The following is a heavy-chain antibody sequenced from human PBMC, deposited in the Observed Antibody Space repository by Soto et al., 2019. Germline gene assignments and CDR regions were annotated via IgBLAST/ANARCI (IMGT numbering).Heavy chain of an antibody. J-gene: IGHJ4*02. CDR2: IIGSGDRT. D-gene: IGHD3-22*01. CDR3: VKDDGGYPSTAPH. Sequence: EVQLLESGGGLVQPGGSLRLSCAASGITISNYPMSWVRQAPGKGLDWVSGIIGSGDRTYSAGSAKGRFTISKDISRNSLSLQLDSLGVEDTAVYFCVKDDGGYPSTAPHWGQGTLVTVSS. V-gene: IGHV3-23*01. CDR1: GITISNYP.